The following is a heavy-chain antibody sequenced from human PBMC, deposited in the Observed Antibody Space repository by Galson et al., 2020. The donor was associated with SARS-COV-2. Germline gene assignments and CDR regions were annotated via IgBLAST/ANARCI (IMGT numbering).Heavy chain of an antibody. D-gene: IGHD4-17*01. CDR2: IYWDDDK. V-gene: IGHV2-5*02. CDR3: AHSTPVTNLDY. Sequence: GVGWIRQPPGKALEWLALIYWDDDKRYSPSLKSRLTITKDTSKNQVVLTMTNMDPVDTATYYCAHSTPVTNLDYWGQGTLVTVSS. CDR1: G. J-gene: IGHJ4*02.